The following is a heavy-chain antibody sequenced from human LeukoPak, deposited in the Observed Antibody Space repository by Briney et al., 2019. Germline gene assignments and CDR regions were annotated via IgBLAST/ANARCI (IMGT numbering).Heavy chain of an antibody. V-gene: IGHV4-38-2*02. D-gene: IGHD1-14*01. CDR2: LYHSGST. Sequence: PSETLSLTCSVSGYSISNAYYWGWIRQPPGKGLEWIGSLYHSGSTYYNPSLKSRVTISVDTSKNQFSLKLSSVTAADTAVYYCARTLRWPAMTTALPPYFDYWDQGTLVIVSS. J-gene: IGHJ4*02. CDR1: GYSISNAYY. CDR3: ARTLRWPAMTTALPPYFDY.